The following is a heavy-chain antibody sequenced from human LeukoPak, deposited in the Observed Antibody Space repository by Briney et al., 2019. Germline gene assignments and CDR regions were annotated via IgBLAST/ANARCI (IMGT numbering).Heavy chain of an antibody. V-gene: IGHV4-39*07. CDR3: ARPQGMGARSAFDP. Sequence: PSETLSLTCTVSGGSISSNKYYWGWIRQPPGKGLEWIGSIYHSGSTYYNPSLKSRVTISVDTSKNQFSLKLSSVTAADTAVYYCARPQGMGARSAFDPWGQGTLVTVSS. CDR2: IYHSGST. J-gene: IGHJ5*02. D-gene: IGHD3-16*01. CDR1: GGSISSNKYY.